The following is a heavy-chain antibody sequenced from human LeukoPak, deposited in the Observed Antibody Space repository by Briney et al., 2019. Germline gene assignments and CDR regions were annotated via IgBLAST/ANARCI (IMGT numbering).Heavy chain of an antibody. V-gene: IGHV1-2*02. CDR1: GYTFTGYY. CDR2: INPNSGGT. J-gene: IGHJ3*02. Sequence: ASVKVCCKASGYTFTGYYMHWVRQAPGQGLEWMGWINPNSGGTNYAQKFQGRVTMTRDTSISTAYMELSRLRSDDTAVYYCARSYYYDSSYWGYDAFDIWGQGTMVTVSS. CDR3: ARSYYYDSSYWGYDAFDI. D-gene: IGHD3-22*01.